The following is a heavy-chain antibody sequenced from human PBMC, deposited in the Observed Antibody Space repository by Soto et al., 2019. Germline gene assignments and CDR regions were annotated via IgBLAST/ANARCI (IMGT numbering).Heavy chain of an antibody. CDR3: AKMVGATLVDY. J-gene: IGHJ4*02. CDR1: GASISSTSSGDW. V-gene: IGHV4-4*02. D-gene: IGHD1-26*01. CDR2: IHHSGST. Sequence: QVQLQESGPGLVKPSGTLSLTCTVSGASISSTSSGDWWSWVRQPPGKGLEWIGEIHHSGSTNFNPSLMSRVTMSVDTSKNQFSLRLSSVTAADTAVYYCAKMVGATLVDYWGQGTLVTVSS.